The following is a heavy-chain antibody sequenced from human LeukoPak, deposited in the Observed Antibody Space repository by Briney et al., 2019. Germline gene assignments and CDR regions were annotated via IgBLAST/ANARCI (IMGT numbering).Heavy chain of an antibody. CDR2: IRYDGNNK. CDR1: GITFSNYG. J-gene: IGHJ4*02. Sequence: GGSLRLSCGASGITFSNYGMHWVRQAPGKGLEWVAFIRYDGNNKHYADSVKGRFTISRDNSKNTLYLQMNSLRPEDTAVYYCANGPHYNILTGYYKVRSHLDYWGQGTLVTVSS. CDR3: ANGPHYNILTGYYKVRSHLDY. V-gene: IGHV3-30*02. D-gene: IGHD3-9*01.